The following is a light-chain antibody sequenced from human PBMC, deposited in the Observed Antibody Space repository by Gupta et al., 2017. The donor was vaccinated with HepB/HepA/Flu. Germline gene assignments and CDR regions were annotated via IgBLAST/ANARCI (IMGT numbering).Light chain of an antibody. Sequence: IMLTQSLATLPFFQGERATLSCRTSQSVSSYLAWYQQKPGQAPRLLIYDASNRATGIPPRFSGSGSGTDFTLTISSLEPEDFAVYYCQQRRNWPRTFGQGTKVEIK. CDR2: DAS. CDR1: QSVSSY. CDR3: QQRRNWPRT. V-gene: IGKV3-11*01. J-gene: IGKJ1*01.